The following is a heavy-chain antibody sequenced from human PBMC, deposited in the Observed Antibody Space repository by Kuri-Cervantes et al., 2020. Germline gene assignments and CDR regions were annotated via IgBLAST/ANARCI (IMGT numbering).Heavy chain of an antibody. D-gene: IGHD1-26*01. V-gene: IGHV1-46*01. Sequence: ASVKVSCKASGYTFTSYYMHCVRQAPGQGLEWMGIINPSGGSTSYAQKFQGRVTMTRDTSTSTVYMELSSLRSEDTAVYYCARGVGATRDYYYYYYMDVWGKGTTVTVSS. CDR2: INPSGGST. J-gene: IGHJ6*03. CDR3: ARGVGATRDYYYYYYMDV. CDR1: GYTFTSYY.